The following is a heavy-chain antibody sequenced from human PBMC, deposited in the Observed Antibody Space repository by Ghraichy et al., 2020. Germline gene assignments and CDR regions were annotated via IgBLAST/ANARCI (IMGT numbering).Heavy chain of an antibody. CDR1: GYTFINYA. CDR2: IDPVNENT. Sequence: ASVKVSCKASGYTFINYAVQWVRQAPGQSLQWLGWIDPVNENTRYSQTFQGRVTITRDTSANTAYMERTSLRSEDTAVYYCARSKRLGILNNSGLDVWGQGTSIIVS. D-gene: IGHD1-1*01. V-gene: IGHV1-3*01. J-gene: IGHJ6*02. CDR3: ARSKRLGILNNSGLDV.